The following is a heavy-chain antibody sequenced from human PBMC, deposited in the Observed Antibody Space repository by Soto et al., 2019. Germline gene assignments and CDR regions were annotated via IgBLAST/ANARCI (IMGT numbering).Heavy chain of an antibody. V-gene: IGHV3-30-3*01. CDR2: ISYDGSKK. J-gene: IGHJ4*02. CDR3: ARNELRLIVY. CDR1: GFTFSDYA. D-gene: IGHD1-7*01. Sequence: GGSLRLSCAVSGFTFSDYAMHWVRQAPGKGLEWVAVISYDGSKKYYADSVQGRFTISRDNSRNTLYLQKNSLGPEDTALYYCARNELRLIVYWGQGTLVTVSS.